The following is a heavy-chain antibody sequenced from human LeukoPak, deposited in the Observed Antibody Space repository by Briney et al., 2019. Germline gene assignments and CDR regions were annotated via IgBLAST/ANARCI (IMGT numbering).Heavy chain of an antibody. CDR3: ARRYCTSTSCPKPNLYYNGLDV. CDR2: ILYDGSHT. Sequence: GRSLRLSCVASGFTFSTYGMHWVRQAPGKGLEWVAVILYDGSHTYYAESVKGRLTISRDKSKHTLYLQMDSLRVEDTAVYYCARRYCTSTSCPKPNLYYNGLDVWGQGTTVTVSS. V-gene: IGHV3-33*01. J-gene: IGHJ6*02. D-gene: IGHD2-2*01. CDR1: GFTFSTYG.